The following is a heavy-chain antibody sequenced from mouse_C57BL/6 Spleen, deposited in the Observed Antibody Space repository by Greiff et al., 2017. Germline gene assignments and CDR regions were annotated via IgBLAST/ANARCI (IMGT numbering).Heavy chain of an antibody. Sequence: VKLMESGPELVKPGASVKISCKASGYAFSSSWMNWVKQRPGTGLEWIGRIYPGDGDTNYNGKFKGKDTLTADKYSSTAYMQLSSLTSEDAAVYFCERGAYYGSSYWYFDVWGTGTTVTVSS. V-gene: IGHV1-82*01. J-gene: IGHJ1*03. CDR1: GYAFSSSW. D-gene: IGHD1-1*01. CDR2: IYPGDGDT. CDR3: ERGAYYGSSYWYFDV.